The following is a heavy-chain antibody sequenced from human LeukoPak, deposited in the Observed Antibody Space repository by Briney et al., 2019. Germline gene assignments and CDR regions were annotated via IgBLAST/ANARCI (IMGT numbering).Heavy chain of an antibody. CDR3: AAAGGNEGYFDL. Sequence: GASVKVSCKTSGYTFTNYAIHWVRQAPGQRFEWIGWIVVGSGNTNYAQKFQERVTITRDMSTSTAYMELSSLRSEDTAVYYCAAAGGNEGYFDLWGRGTLVTVSS. J-gene: IGHJ2*01. D-gene: IGHD4-23*01. CDR2: IVVGSGNT. CDR1: GYTFTNYA. V-gene: IGHV1-58*02.